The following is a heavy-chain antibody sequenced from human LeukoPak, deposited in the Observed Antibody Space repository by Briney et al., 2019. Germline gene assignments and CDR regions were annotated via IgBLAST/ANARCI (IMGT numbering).Heavy chain of an antibody. CDR1: GGSFSGYY. CDR3: ATQTVTESFDY. J-gene: IGHJ4*02. D-gene: IGHD4-17*01. V-gene: IGHV4-34*01. Sequence: SETLSLTCAVYGGSFSGYYWSWIRQPPGKGLEWIGEINHSGSTNYNPSLKSRVTISVDTSKNQFSLKLSSVTAADTAVYYCATQTVTESFDYWGQGTLVTVSS. CDR2: INHSGST.